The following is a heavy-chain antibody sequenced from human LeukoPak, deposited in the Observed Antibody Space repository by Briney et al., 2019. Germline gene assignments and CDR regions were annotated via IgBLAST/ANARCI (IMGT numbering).Heavy chain of an antibody. Sequence: GGTLRLSCAASGFPFSAYSMNWVRQAPGKGMEWVSSISGSSSYMFYANPAKGRLTIYKDKAKNSLYLQMNSLRAEDTAVYDSAKAYYDSSGYSYYFDYWGQGTLVTVSP. J-gene: IGHJ4*02. CDR2: ISGSSSYM. D-gene: IGHD3-22*01. CDR1: GFPFSAYS. CDR3: AKAYYDSSGYSYYFDY. V-gene: IGHV3-21*01.